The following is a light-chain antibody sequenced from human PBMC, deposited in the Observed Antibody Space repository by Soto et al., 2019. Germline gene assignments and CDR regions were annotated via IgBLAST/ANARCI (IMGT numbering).Light chain of an antibody. CDR3: QHCYHALGGFT. CDR1: QSISSY. V-gene: IGKV1-39*01. J-gene: IGKJ3*01. CDR2: AAS. Sequence: DIQMTQSPSSLSASVGDRVTITCRASQSISSYLNWYQQKPGKAPQLRIYAASSLQSGVPSIFSSSGTGTGFTATNLSLNPEDFAADYSQHCYHALGGFTFGAGTNVDIK.